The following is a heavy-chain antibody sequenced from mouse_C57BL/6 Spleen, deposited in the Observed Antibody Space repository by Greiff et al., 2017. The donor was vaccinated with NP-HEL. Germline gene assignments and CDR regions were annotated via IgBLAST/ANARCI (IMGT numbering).Heavy chain of an antibody. J-gene: IGHJ3*01. Sequence: VQLQQPGAELVRPGSSVKLSCKASGYTFTSYWMHWVKQRPIQGLEWIGNIDPSDSETHYNQKFKDKATLTVDKSSSTAYMQLSSLTSEDSAVYYCARGGDDYDAWFAYWGQGTLVTVSA. CDR3: ARGGDDYDAWFAY. V-gene: IGHV1-52*01. CDR1: GYTFTSYW. D-gene: IGHD2-4*01. CDR2: IDPSDSET.